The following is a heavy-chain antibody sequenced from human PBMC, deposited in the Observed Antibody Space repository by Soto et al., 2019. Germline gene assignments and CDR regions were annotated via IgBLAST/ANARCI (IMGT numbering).Heavy chain of an antibody. CDR2: IDPSDSYT. CDR1: GYSFTSYW. CDR3: ARLEDYYDSSGYPPVNDY. Sequence: GESLKISCKGSGYSFTSYWISWVRQMPGKGLEWMGRIDPSDSYTNYSPSFQGHVTISADKSISTAYLQWSSLKASDTAMYYCARLEDYYDSSGYPPVNDYWGQGTLVTVSS. J-gene: IGHJ4*02. D-gene: IGHD3-22*01. V-gene: IGHV5-10-1*01.